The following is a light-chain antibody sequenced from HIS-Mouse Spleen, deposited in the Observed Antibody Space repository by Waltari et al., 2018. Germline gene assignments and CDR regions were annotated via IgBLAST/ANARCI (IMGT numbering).Light chain of an antibody. CDR1: QSLLHSNGYNY. Sequence: DIVMTQSPLSLPVTPGEPASISCRSSQSLLHSNGYNYLDWYLQKPGQSPQLLIYLGSNRASGVPDRFSVIRSGTDFTLKISRVDAEDVGVYYCMQALQTPWTFGQGTKLEIK. J-gene: IGKJ2*01. CDR3: MQALQTPWT. V-gene: IGKV2-28*01. CDR2: LGS.